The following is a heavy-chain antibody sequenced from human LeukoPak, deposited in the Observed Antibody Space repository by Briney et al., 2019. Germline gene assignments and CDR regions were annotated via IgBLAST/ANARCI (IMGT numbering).Heavy chain of an antibody. D-gene: IGHD3-22*01. CDR2: IIPIVGVA. J-gene: IGHJ4*02. V-gene: IGHV1-69*10. CDR1: GGSFSSYA. CDR3: ARDPHYYDSSGYS. Sequence: ASVKVSCKASGGSFSSYAISWVRQAPGQGLEWVGGIIPIVGVANYAQKFQGRVTITADKSTRTAYMELSSLRSEDSGVFYCARDPHYYDSSGYSWGQGTLVTVSS.